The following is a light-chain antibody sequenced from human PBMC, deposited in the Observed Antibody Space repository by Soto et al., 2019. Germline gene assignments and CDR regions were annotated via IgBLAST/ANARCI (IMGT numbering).Light chain of an antibody. CDR3: QLYGSSPPRYT. V-gene: IGKV3-20*01. Sequence: EIVLTQSPGTLYLSPGERATLSCMASQSVSSNYLAWYQQKRGQAPRLLIYAASARATGIPDRFSGSGSGTDFTLTISRLEPEDFAVYFCQLYGSSPPRYTFAQGTKLEIK. CDR2: AAS. J-gene: IGKJ2*01. CDR1: QSVSSNY.